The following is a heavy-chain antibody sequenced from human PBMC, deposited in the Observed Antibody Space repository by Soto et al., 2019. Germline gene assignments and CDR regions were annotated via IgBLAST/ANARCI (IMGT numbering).Heavy chain of an antibody. V-gene: IGHV3-30-3*01. J-gene: IGHJ4*02. CDR2: ISYDGTNK. Sequence: QVQLVESGVGVVQPGTSLRLTCAASGFTFNTHPLYWVRQAPGKGLEWVAFISYDGTNKFYADSVKGRFTISRDTSKSTLYLQMYSLRDDDTAVYYCARGVEGWYFDYWGRGTLVTVSS. CDR1: GFTFNTHP. D-gene: IGHD3-3*01. CDR3: ARGVEGWYFDY.